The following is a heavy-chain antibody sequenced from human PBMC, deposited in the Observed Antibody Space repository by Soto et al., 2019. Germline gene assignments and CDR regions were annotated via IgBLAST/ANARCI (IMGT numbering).Heavy chain of an antibody. CDR1: GFTFSTYT. Sequence: PGGSLRLSCAASGFTFSTYTVNWVRQAPGKGLECVSSIYSTSTYIYYTDSVKGRFSISRDNARNSLYLQMNSLRAEDTAVYFWARCDGSATYCFFFAYWGQGTPVTVSS. CDR2: IYSTSTYI. V-gene: IGHV3-21*01. D-gene: IGHD3-10*01. CDR3: ARCDGSATYCFFFAY. J-gene: IGHJ4*02.